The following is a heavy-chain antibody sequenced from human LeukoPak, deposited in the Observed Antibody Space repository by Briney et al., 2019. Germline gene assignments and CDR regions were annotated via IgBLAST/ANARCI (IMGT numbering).Heavy chain of an antibody. V-gene: IGHV3-15*01. Sequence: GSLRLSCTASGLSFSNAWMSWVRQAPGKGLEWVGRIISRTSGGATDYAAPVRGRFTISRDDSQNTLYLQMNSLKTEDSAVYYCTTYRYSYDATGYSYFDYWGQGIPVTVSS. CDR1: GLSFSNAW. D-gene: IGHD3-22*01. J-gene: IGHJ4*02. CDR2: IISRTSGGAT. CDR3: TTYRYSYDATGYSYFDY.